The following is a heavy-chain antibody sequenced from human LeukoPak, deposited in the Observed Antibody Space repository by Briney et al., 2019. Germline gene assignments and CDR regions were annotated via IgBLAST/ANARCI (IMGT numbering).Heavy chain of an antibody. Sequence: GGSLRLSCAASGFTFSSYSMNWVRQAPGKGLEWLSYISSSNNTIYYADSVKGRFTISRDNAQNSLDLQMNSLRAEDTAVYYCARGTVTPDYWGQGTLVTVSS. CDR1: GFTFSSYS. D-gene: IGHD4-17*01. CDR2: ISSSNNTI. CDR3: ARGTVTPDY. J-gene: IGHJ4*02. V-gene: IGHV3-48*01.